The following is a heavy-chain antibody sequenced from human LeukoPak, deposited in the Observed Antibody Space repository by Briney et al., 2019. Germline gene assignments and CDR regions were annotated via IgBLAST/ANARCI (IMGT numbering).Heavy chain of an antibody. CDR2: INPNSGGT. CDR1: GYTFTGYY. V-gene: IGHV1-2*02. CDR3: ARDVLPVSYYDSSGYYPNDY. J-gene: IGHJ4*02. D-gene: IGHD3-22*01. Sequence: ASVKVACKASGYTFTGYYMHWVRQAPGQGLEWMGWINPNSGGTNYSHKVQVRVTMTSATSISKTSMELSMQRSDDTALYYYARDVLPVSYYDSSGYYPNDYWGQGTLVTVSS.